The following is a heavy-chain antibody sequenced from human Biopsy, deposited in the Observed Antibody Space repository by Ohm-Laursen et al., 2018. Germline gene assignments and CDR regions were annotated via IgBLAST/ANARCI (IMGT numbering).Heavy chain of an antibody. J-gene: IGHJ4*02. CDR3: ARLGSGDYFPTFFDF. Sequence: SQTLSLTCIVSGVSITGGRYNWNWIRPPPGLGLMWLVNIFYSANTYYNPSLKSRVTISVDTSKNQFSLKLSSVTAADTAVYYCARLGSGDYFPTFFDFWGQGALVTVSS. V-gene: IGHV4-31*03. CDR2: IFYSANT. D-gene: IGHD5-12*01. CDR1: GVSITGGRYN.